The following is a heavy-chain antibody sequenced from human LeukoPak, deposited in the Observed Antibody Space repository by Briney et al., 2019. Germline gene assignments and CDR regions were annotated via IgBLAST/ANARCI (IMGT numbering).Heavy chain of an antibody. Sequence: ASVKVSCKASGYTFTSYGISWVRQAPGQGLEWMGWISAYNGNTNYAQKLQGRVTMTTDTSTSTAYMELRSLGSDDTAVYYCARDDGYGDSGYYYGMDVWGQGTTVTVSS. D-gene: IGHD4-17*01. J-gene: IGHJ6*02. CDR3: ARDDGYGDSGYYYGMDV. V-gene: IGHV1-18*01. CDR2: ISAYNGNT. CDR1: GYTFTSYG.